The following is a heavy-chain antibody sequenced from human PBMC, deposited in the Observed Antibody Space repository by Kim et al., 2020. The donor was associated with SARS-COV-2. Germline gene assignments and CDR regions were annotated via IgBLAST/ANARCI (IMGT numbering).Heavy chain of an antibody. J-gene: IGHJ4*02. CDR1: GGSISSSGYY. CDR3: ARHHLNYSDVY. V-gene: IGHV4-39*01. CDR2: INYSGGT. Sequence: SETLSHTCTVSGGSISSSGYYWGWIRQPPGKGLEWVGCINYSGGTNYNPSLRSRVTISVDTSKNQFSLKLTSVTAADTAVYYCARHHLNYSDVYWGQGT. D-gene: IGHD2-21*01.